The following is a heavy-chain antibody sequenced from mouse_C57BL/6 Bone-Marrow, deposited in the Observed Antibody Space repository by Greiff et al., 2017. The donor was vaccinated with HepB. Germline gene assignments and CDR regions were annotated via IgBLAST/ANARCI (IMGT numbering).Heavy chain of an antibody. Sequence: QVQLQQSGAELARPGASVKMSCKASGYTFTSYTMHWVKQRPGQGLEWIGYINPSSGYTKYNQKFKDKATLTADKSSSTAYMQLSSLTSEDSAVYYWARGKIYYGNYDAMDYWGRGTSVTVSS. V-gene: IGHV1-4*01. CDR2: INPSSGYT. D-gene: IGHD2-1*01. CDR3: ARGKIYYGNYDAMDY. CDR1: GYTFTSYT. J-gene: IGHJ4*01.